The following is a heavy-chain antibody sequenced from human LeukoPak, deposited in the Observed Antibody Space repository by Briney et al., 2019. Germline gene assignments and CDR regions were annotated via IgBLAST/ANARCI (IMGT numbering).Heavy chain of an antibody. Sequence: PGGSLRLSCAASGFTFSSYGMSWVRQAPGKGLEWVAVIWHDGGKNYYSDSVKGRFTASRDNSKNMLFLQMNDLAVEDTAVYFCAGGTRVQLPRYYYHGLALWGQGTTVIVSS. CDR2: IWHDGGKN. CDR1: GFTFSSYG. D-gene: IGHD3-10*01. J-gene: IGHJ6*02. CDR3: AGGTRVQLPRYYYHGLAL. V-gene: IGHV3-33*08.